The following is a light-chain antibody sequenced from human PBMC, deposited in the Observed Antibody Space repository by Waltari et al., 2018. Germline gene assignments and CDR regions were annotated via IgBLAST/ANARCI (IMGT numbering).Light chain of an antibody. CDR3: QQSYSTLLT. CDR2: TAA. Sequence: DIQMTQSPSSLSASVGDRVIITCRASQSIRSYLNWYQQKPGKAPKLLIYTAANFQSGVPSRFSGSGSGTDFTLTITSLQPEDFATYYCQQSYSTLLTFGGGTKVEIK. CDR1: QSIRSY. V-gene: IGKV1-39*01. J-gene: IGKJ4*01.